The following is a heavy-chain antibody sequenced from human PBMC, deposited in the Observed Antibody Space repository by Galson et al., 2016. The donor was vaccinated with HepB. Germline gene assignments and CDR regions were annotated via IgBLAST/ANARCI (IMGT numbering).Heavy chain of an antibody. D-gene: IGHD3-10*01. J-gene: IGHJ6*02. V-gene: IGHV4-4*02. CDR3: VRILFGFQGMDV. CDR2: ISRRESP. CDR1: GDSVSGTNW. Sequence: LSLTCAVSGDSVSGTNWWGWVRQPPGQGLEFIGEISRRESPNYSPSLKSRVTMSVAKSKNQFSLTLTSVTAADTAVYYCVRILFGFQGMDVWGQGTTVTVSS.